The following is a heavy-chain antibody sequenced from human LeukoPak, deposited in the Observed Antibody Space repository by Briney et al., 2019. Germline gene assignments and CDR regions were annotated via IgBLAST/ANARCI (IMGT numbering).Heavy chain of an antibody. CDR1: AFTFSSYW. CDR3: FIALAGRGEY. D-gene: IGHD6-19*01. J-gene: IGHJ4*02. Sequence: GGSLRLSCAASAFTFSSYWMHWVRQAPGKGLVWVSRINSDGSSTSYADAVKGRITISRDNAKNTVYLQMNSLRAEDTAVYYCFIALAGRGEYWGQGTLVTVSS. CDR2: INSDGSST. V-gene: IGHV3-74*01.